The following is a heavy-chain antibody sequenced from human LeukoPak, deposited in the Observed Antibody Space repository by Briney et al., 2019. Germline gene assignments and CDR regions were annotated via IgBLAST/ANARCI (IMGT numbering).Heavy chain of an antibody. V-gene: IGHV5-51*01. Sequence: GESLKISCKGPGYSFTSYWIGWVRQMPGKGLEWMGIIYPGDSDTRYSPSFQGQVTISADKSISTAYLQWSSLKASDTAMYYCARLYDSSGYYRDDYYYYGMDVWGQGTTVTVSS. CDR1: GYSFTSYW. J-gene: IGHJ6*02. CDR2: IYPGDSDT. CDR3: ARLYDSSGYYRDDYYYYGMDV. D-gene: IGHD3-22*01.